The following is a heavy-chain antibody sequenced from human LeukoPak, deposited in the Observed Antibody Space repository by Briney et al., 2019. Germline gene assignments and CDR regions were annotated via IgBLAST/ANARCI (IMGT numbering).Heavy chain of an antibody. CDR1: GSTFSSYG. CDR2: ISGSDGST. D-gene: IGHD1-26*01. CDR3: AKVTGAPAY. J-gene: IGHJ4*02. V-gene: IGHV3-23*01. Sequence: GGSLRLSCAASGSTFSSYGMSWVRQAPGKGLEWVSTISGSDGSTYYADSVKGRFTISRDNSKDTVYLQMDSLRAEDTAVYYCAKVTGAPAYWGQGTLVTVSS.